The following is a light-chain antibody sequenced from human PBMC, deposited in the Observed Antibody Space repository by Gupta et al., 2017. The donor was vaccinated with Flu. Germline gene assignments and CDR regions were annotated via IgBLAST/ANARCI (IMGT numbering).Light chain of an antibody. CDR3: QSPDSSRSGWV. CDR2: VNS. CDR1: SSNIGAGYD. J-gene: IGLJ3*02. Sequence: QSVLTPPPSVSGAPGQRVTISCTGSSSNIGAGYDVHWYQQLPGTAPNRRIDVNSNRLSGVPDRFSGSKSGTSASLALTGLQAEDEADDYCQSPDSSRSGWVFGGGTKLTVL. V-gene: IGLV1-40*01.